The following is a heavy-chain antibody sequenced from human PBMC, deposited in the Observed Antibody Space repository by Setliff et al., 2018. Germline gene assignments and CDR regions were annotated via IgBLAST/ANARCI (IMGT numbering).Heavy chain of an antibody. V-gene: IGHV1-69*05. D-gene: IGHD2-2*01. J-gene: IGHJ6*02. CDR3: ASLGYCSSTSCWPYYYYGMDV. CDR1: GYTFTSYG. CDR2: IIPMFGTA. Sequence: GASVKVSCKASGYTFTSYGISWVRQAPGQGLEWMGGIIPMFGTANYAQKFQGRVTITRDESMTTAYMEVSSLRSEDTAVYYCASLGYCSSTSCWPYYYYGMDVWGQGTTVTVSS.